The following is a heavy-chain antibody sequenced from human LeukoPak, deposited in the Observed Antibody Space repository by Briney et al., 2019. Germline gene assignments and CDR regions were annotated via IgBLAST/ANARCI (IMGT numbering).Heavy chain of an antibody. Sequence: SVKVSCKASGGTFSSYAISWVRQAPGQGLEWMGGIIPIFGTANYAQKFQGRVTITTDESTSTAYMDLSSLRSEDTAVYYCARGYCSSTSCNWFGPWGQGTLVTVSS. J-gene: IGHJ5*02. CDR2: IIPIFGTA. CDR3: ARGYCSSTSCNWFGP. CDR1: GGTFSSYA. V-gene: IGHV1-69*05. D-gene: IGHD2-2*01.